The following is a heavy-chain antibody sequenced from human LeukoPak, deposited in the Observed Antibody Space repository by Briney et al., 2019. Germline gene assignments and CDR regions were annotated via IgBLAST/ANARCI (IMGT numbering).Heavy chain of an antibody. J-gene: IGHJ1*01. V-gene: IGHV3-7*01. D-gene: IGHD5-18*01. CDR2: IKQDGSEK. CDR1: GFTFRDYW. CDR3: ARGAYSFGWYFQH. Sequence: PGGSLRLSCAASGFTFRDYWMSWVRQAPGKGLEWVANIKQDGSEKYYVDSVKGRFPITRDNAQNSLYLQMNSLRAEDTAVYYCARGAYSFGWYFQHWGQGILVTVSS.